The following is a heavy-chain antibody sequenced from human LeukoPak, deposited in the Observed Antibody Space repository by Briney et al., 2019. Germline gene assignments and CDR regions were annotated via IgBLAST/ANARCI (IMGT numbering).Heavy chain of an antibody. CDR3: ARNGRVRRVVKDLFEY. D-gene: IGHD3-10*01. Sequence: ASVKVSCKTSGYTFTDYDITWVRHAPGQGLEWMGRASTHNGNTYYSQRFQDRVTITKDTSTATAYMDLRNLRTDDTAMYYCARNGRVRRVVKDLFEYWGQGTLVAVSS. CDR1: GYTFTDYD. J-gene: IGHJ4*02. CDR2: ASTHNGNT. V-gene: IGHV1-18*01.